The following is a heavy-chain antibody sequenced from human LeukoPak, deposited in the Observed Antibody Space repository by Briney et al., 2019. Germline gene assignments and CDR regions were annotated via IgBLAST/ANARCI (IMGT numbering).Heavy chain of an antibody. CDR1: GYTFTSYY. V-gene: IGHV1-46*01. Sequence: GASVKVSSKASGYTFTSYYMHWVRQAPGQGLEWMGIINPSGGSTSYAQKFQSRVTMTRDMSTTTVYMELRSLRPEDTAMYYCARARTPGSAWYVPFDFWGQGTLVTVSS. CDR2: INPSGGST. D-gene: IGHD6-19*01. J-gene: IGHJ4*02. CDR3: ARARTPGSAWYVPFDF.